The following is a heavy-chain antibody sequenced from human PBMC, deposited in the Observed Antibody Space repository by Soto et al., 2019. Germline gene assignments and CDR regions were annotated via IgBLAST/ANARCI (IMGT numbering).Heavy chain of an antibody. CDR1: GFTFSRYD. J-gene: IGHJ6*02. V-gene: IGHV3-13*01. Sequence: GGSLRLSCEASGFTFSRYDMHWVRQATGKGLEWVSAIGTAGDTYYPGSVKGRFTVSRENAKNSLYLQMNSLSAGDTAVYYCARGGYDSDYYYYYGMDVRGQGTTVTVSS. CDR3: ARGGYDSDYYYYYGMDV. CDR2: IGTAGDT. D-gene: IGHD5-12*01.